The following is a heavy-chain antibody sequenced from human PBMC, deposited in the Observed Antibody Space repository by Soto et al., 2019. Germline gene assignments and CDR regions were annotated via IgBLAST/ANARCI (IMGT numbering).Heavy chain of an antibody. CDR1: GFTFSSYA. J-gene: IGHJ6*02. V-gene: IGHV3-23*01. CDR3: AKEIGKLELLGLDYYYGMDV. D-gene: IGHD1-7*01. Sequence: GGSLRLSCAASGFTFSSYAMSWVRQAPGKGLEWVSAISGSGGSTYYADSVKGRFTISRDNSKNTLYLQMNSLRAEDTAVYYCAKEIGKLELLGLDYYYGMDVWGQGTTVTVSS. CDR2: ISGSGGST.